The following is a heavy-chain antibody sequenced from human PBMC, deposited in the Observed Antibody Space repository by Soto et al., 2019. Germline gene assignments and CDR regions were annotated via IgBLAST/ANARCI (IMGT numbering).Heavy chain of an antibody. CDR1: GGSISSGDYY. Sequence: PSETLSLTCTVSGGSISSGDYYWSWIRQPPGKGLEWIGYIYYSGSTYYNPSLKSRVTISVDTSKNQFSLKLSSVTAADTAVYYCARGTELGELSLFDYWGQGXLVTVYS. D-gene: IGHD3-16*02. CDR2: IYYSGST. J-gene: IGHJ4*02. CDR3: ARGTELGELSLFDY. V-gene: IGHV4-30-4*01.